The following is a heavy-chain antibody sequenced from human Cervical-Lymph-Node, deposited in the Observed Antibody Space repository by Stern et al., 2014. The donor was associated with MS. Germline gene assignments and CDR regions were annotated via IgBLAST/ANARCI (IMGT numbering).Heavy chain of an antibody. CDR2: ISYDGSHK. J-gene: IGHJ4*02. CDR3: ARDSDCSGGSCYLDY. V-gene: IGHV3-33*01. D-gene: IGHD2-15*01. CDR1: GFTFSSYG. Sequence: VHLVESGGGVVQPGRSLRLSCAASGFTFSSYGMHWVRQAPGKGLEWVAVISYDGSHKYYADSVKGRFTISRDNSKNTLYLQMNSLRAEDTAVYYCARDSDCSGGSCYLDYWGQGTLVTVSS.